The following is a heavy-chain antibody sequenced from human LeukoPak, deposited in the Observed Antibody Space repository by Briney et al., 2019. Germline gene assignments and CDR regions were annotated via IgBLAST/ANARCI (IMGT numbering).Heavy chain of an antibody. D-gene: IGHD2-15*01. CDR2: MNPNSGNT. Sequence: ASVKVSCKASGYTFTSYDINWVRQATGQGLEWMGWMNPNSGNTGYAQKFQGRVTMTRNTSISTAYMELSSLRSEDTAVYYCARGNLGYCSGGSCYHYYYYYMDVWGKGTTVTISS. J-gene: IGHJ6*03. CDR1: GYTFTSYD. V-gene: IGHV1-8*01. CDR3: ARGNLGYCSGGSCYHYYYYYMDV.